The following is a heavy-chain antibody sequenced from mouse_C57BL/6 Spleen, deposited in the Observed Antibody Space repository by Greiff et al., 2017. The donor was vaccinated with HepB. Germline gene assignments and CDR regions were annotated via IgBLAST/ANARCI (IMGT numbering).Heavy chain of an antibody. D-gene: IGHD2-5*01. J-gene: IGHJ3*01. CDR2: IDPENGDT. CDR1: GFNIKDDY. Sequence: VQLQQSGAELVRPGASVKLSCTASGFNIKDDYMHWVKQRPEQGLEWIGWIDPENGDTEYASKFQGTATITADTSSNTAYLQLSSLTSEDTAVYYCTTLYSNYKFAYWGQGTLVTVSA. CDR3: TTLYSNYKFAY. V-gene: IGHV14-4*01.